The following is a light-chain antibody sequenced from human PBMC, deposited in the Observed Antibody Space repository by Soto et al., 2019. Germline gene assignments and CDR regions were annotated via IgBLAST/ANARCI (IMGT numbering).Light chain of an antibody. V-gene: IGKV3-15*01. J-gene: IGKJ1*01. CDR3: QQYNNWPQ. CDR1: QSVSSN. Sequence: EIVMTQSPATLSVSPGERATLSCRASQSVSSNLAWYQQKPGQAPRLLIYGASTSATGIPTRFSGSGSGREFTHNISSLQSEDVAVYCCQQYNNWPQFGQGTKVEIK. CDR2: GAS.